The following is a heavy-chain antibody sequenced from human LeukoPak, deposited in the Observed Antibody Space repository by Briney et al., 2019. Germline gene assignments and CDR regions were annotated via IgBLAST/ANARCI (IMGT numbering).Heavy chain of an antibody. CDR3: AREGVWRQQLVDYYYDMDV. Sequence: GGSLRLSCAASGFTFSSYWMYWVRQAPGKGLVWVSRINSDGSSTSYADSVKGRFTISRDNAKNTLYLQMNSLRAEDTAVYYCAREGVWRQQLVDYYYDMDVWGQGTTVTVSS. V-gene: IGHV3-74*01. CDR2: INSDGSST. D-gene: IGHD6-13*01. J-gene: IGHJ6*02. CDR1: GFTFSSYW.